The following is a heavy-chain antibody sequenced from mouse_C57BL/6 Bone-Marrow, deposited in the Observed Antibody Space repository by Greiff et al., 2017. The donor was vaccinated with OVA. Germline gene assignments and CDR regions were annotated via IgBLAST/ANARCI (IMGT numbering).Heavy chain of an antibody. Sequence: VHLVESGAELVRPGASVTLSCKASGYTFTDYEMHWVKQTPVHGLEWIGAIDPETGGTAYNQKFKGKAILTADKSSSTAYMELRSLTSEDSAVYYCTRRGNSNYDYFDYWGQGTTLTVSS. J-gene: IGHJ2*01. CDR2: IDPETGGT. V-gene: IGHV1-15*01. CDR3: TRRGNSNYDYFDY. D-gene: IGHD2-5*01. CDR1: GYTFTDYE.